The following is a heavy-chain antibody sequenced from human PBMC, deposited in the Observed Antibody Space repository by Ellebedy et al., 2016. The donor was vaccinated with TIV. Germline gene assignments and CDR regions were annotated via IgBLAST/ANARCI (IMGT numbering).Heavy chain of an antibody. J-gene: IGHJ4*02. CDR2: INPNSGGT. CDR3: ARRASCGGDCRRGEVDN. V-gene: IGHV1-2*02. D-gene: IGHD2-21*02. CDR1: GYTFTGYF. Sequence: ASVKVSXXASGYTFTGYFMHWVRQVPGQGLEWMGWINPNSGGTNYAQKFQGRVTMTKDTSITTAYMELSSLRSDDAAVYYCARRASCGGDCRRGEVDNWGQGTLVTVSS.